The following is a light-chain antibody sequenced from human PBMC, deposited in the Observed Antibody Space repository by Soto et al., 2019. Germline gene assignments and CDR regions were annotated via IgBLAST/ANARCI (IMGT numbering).Light chain of an antibody. CDR3: QPYGSSQT. Sequence: EIVMTQSPATLSVSPGERATLSCRASQSVSSNLAWYQQKPGQSPRLLIYGASSRATGIPDRFSGRGSGTDFTLTISRLEPEDFTVYYCQPYGSSQTSGQGTKVDIK. V-gene: IGKV3-20*01. J-gene: IGKJ1*01. CDR2: GAS. CDR1: QSVSSN.